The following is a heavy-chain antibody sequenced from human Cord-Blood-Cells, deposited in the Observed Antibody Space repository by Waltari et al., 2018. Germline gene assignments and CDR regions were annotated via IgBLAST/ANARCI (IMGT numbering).Heavy chain of an antibody. Sequence: QVQLVQSGAEVKKPGSSVKVSCKASGGTFSSYAISWVRQAPGQGFEWMGGFIPIFGTESYAHKFQGRVTITADESTSTAYMELSSLRSEDTAVYYCAREVGYYYDSSGYYYFDYWGQGTLVTVSS. CDR3: AREVGYYYDSSGYYYFDY. CDR2: FIPIFGTE. V-gene: IGHV1-69*01. D-gene: IGHD3-22*01. J-gene: IGHJ4*02. CDR1: GGTFSSYA.